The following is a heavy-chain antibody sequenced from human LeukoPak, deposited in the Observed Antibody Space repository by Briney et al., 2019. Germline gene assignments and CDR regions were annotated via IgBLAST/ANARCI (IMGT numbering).Heavy chain of an antibody. CDR1: RYTFTGYY. D-gene: IGHD4-17*01. CDR2: INPNTGGT. V-gene: IGHV1-2*06. J-gene: IGHJ4*02. Sequence: APVKVSCKASRYTFTGYYMHWVRQAPGQGLEWMGRINPNTGGTNYVQKLQGRVTVTRDTSISTAYMELSSLRSGDTAVYYCARERDGDYARGLDYWGQGTLVTVSS. CDR3: ARERDGDYARGLDY.